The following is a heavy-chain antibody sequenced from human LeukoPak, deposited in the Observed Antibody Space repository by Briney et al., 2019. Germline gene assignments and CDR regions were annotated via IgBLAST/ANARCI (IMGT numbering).Heavy chain of an antibody. D-gene: IGHD4-17*01. CDR2: IKQDGSEK. CDR1: GFTFSSYW. CDR3: YTVTTGKYYFDY. V-gene: IGHV3-7*01. J-gene: IGHJ4*02. Sequence: GGSLRLSCAASGFTFSSYWMSWVRQAPGKGPEWVANIKQDGSEKYYVDSVKGRFTISRDNAKNSLYLQMNSLRAEDTAVYYCYTVTTGKYYFDYWGQGTLVTVSS.